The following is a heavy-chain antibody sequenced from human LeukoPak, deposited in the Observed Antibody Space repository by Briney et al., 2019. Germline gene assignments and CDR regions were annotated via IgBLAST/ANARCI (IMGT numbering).Heavy chain of an antibody. CDR2: IGTAGDT. V-gene: IGHV3-13*01. CDR1: GFTFSSYD. CDR3: ARARGIQGSGSYRGAFDI. D-gene: IGHD3-10*01. Sequence: GGSLRLSCAASGFTFSSYDMHWVRQATGKGLEWVSAIGTAGDTYYPGSVKSRFTISRENAKNSLYLQMNSLRAGDTAVYYCARARGIQGSGSYRGAFDIWGQGTMVTVSS. J-gene: IGHJ3*02.